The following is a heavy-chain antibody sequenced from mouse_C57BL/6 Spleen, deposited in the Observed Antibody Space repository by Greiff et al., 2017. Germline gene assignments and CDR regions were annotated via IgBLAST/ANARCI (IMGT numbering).Heavy chain of an antibody. J-gene: IGHJ2*01. CDR2: IDPDTGGT. V-gene: IGHV1-15*01. CDR1: GYTFTDYD. D-gene: IGHD2-3*01. Sequence: VQLQQSGAELVRPGASVTLSCKASGYTFTDYDMHWVKQTPVHGLEWIGAIDPDTGGTAYNQKFKGKAILTADKSSSTAYMELRSLTSEDSAVYYCTYDGYRHYVDYWVQGTPLTVSA. CDR3: TYDGYRHYVDY.